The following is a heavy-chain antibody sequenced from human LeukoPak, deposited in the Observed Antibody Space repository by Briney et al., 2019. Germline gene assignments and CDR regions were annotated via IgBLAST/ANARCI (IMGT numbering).Heavy chain of an antibody. CDR1: GFTFNRHW. CDR3: AKDQRPTVPPIHAFDI. D-gene: IGHD4-17*01. V-gene: IGHV3-7*04. CDR2: INQDESRM. J-gene: IGHJ3*02. Sequence: PGGSLRLSCAGSGFTFNRHWMSWVRQAPGKGLEWVASINQDESRMHYVDSVKGRFIISRDNSKNTLYLQMNSLRAEDTAVYYCAKDQRPTVPPIHAFDIWGQGTMVTVSS.